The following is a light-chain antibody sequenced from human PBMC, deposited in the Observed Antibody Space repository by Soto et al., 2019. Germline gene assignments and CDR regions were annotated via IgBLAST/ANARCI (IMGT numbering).Light chain of an antibody. J-gene: IGKJ2*01. CDR1: QGISTY. V-gene: IGKV1-39*01. CDR2: AAS. Sequence: DIQMTQSPSSLSASVGDRVTITCRASQGISTYLIWYQQRHGEAPKLLIYAASYLVSGVPSRFSGSGSGTDFTLTISSIQPEDFATYYCQQSYKTPYTFGQGTKLETK. CDR3: QQSYKTPYT.